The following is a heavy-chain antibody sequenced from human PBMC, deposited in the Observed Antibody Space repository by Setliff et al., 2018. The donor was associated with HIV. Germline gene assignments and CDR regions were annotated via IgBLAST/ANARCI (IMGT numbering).Heavy chain of an antibody. CDR3: ARLHDSSGYEAREDYYMDV. Sequence: SETLSLTCSVSGASISSSPYYWAWIRQPPGKGLEWIATISYSGSTHYNLALMSRVTISMDTSRNQFSVKLSSVTAADTAVYYCARLHDSSGYEAREDYYMDVWGKGTTVTVSS. CDR1: GASISSSPYY. D-gene: IGHD3-22*01. V-gene: IGHV4-39*01. CDR2: ISYSGST. J-gene: IGHJ6*03.